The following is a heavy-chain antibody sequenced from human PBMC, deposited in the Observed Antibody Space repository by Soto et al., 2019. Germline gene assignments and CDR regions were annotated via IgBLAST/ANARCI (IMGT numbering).Heavy chain of an antibody. D-gene: IGHD1-7*01. J-gene: IGHJ4*02. V-gene: IGHV3-48*01. Sequence: EVQLVESGGALVQPGGSLRLSCAVAGITLSDHYMNWVRQAPGEGLEWVSTLTRGSFMYYADSVKGRFTISRDNAKNSLYLQMNSLRVEDTAMYYCLDGNYNWGQGTLVIVSS. CDR2: LTRGSFM. CDR1: GITLSDHY. CDR3: LDGNYN.